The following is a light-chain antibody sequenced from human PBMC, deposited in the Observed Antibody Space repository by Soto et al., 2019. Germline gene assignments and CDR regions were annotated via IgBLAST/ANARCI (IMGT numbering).Light chain of an antibody. V-gene: IGKV3-20*01. CDR1: QSVSSDY. CDR3: QQDGRSLA. Sequence: EGVLTQSPGTLSLSPGERATLSCRASQSVSSDYLAWYQQKPGQAPRLLIYGASSRAPGIPDRFSGSGSGSDFTLTISRVEPEDAAVFYCQQDGRSLAFGGGTRVQIK. J-gene: IGKJ4*01. CDR2: GAS.